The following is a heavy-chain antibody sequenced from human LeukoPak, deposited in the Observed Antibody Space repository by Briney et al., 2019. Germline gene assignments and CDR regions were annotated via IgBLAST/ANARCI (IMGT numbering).Heavy chain of an antibody. J-gene: IGHJ6*04. Sequence: GRSLRLSCAASGFTFSSYGMHWVRQAPGKGLEWVAVIWYDGSNKYYADSVKGRFTISRDNSKNTLYLQMNSLRAEDTAVYYCARDYDYGYYYGIDVWGKGTTVTVSS. CDR1: GFTFSSYG. D-gene: IGHD4-17*01. V-gene: IGHV3-33*01. CDR2: IWYDGSNK. CDR3: ARDYDYGYYYGIDV.